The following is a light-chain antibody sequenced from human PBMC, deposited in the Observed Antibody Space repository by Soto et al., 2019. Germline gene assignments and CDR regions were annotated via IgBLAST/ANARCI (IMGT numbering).Light chain of an antibody. CDR2: EVT. CDR1: SSDIGTYDY. J-gene: IGLJ1*01. CDR3: SSYSSASSRV. Sequence: QSVRTQPASVSGSPGRSIASSGTGTSSDIGTYDYVSWYQQHPGKAPKLMIYEVTNLPSGVSNRFSASKSGNTASLTISGLQAEDEADYYCSSYSSASSRVFGTGTKVTVL. V-gene: IGLV2-14*01.